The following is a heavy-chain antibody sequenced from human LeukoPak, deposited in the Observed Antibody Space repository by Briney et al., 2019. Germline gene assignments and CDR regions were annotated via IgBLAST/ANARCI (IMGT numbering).Heavy chain of an antibody. V-gene: IGHV4-39*07. CDR3: AREGGDTSGYYYDY. D-gene: IGHD3-22*01. CDR2: IYYSGST. CDR1: GGSLSNYY. J-gene: IGHJ4*02. Sequence: SETLSLTCTVSGGSLSNYYWGWIRQPPGKGLEWIGTIYYSGSTYYNPSLKSRVTISVDTSKNQFSLKLSSVTAADTAVYYCAREGGDTSGYYYDYWGQGTLVTVSS.